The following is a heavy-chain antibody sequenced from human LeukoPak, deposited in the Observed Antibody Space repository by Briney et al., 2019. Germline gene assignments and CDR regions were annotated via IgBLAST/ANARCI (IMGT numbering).Heavy chain of an antibody. J-gene: IGHJ5*02. V-gene: IGHV4-59*01. Sequence: SETLSLTCTVSGGSISSYYWSWIRQPPGKGLEWIGYIYYSGSTNYNPSLKSRVTISVDTSKNQFSLKLSSVTAADTAVYYCARLAAAGTYWFDPWGQGTLVTVSS. D-gene: IGHD6-13*01. CDR2: IYYSGST. CDR3: ARLAAAGTYWFDP. CDR1: GGSISSYY.